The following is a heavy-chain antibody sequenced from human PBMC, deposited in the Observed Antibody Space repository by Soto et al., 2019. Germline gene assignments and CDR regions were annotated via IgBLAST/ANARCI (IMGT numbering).Heavy chain of an antibody. CDR3: AVVLGYCSGGSCFHAESFQN. J-gene: IGHJ1*01. V-gene: IGHV4-59*01. D-gene: IGHD2-15*01. Sequence: QVQLQESGPGLVKPSETLSLTRTVSGGSISSYYWSWIRQPPGKGLEGTGYIYYSGSTNYNPSLNRRVTISVDTSKNQFSLNLSAVTAADTAVYVCAVVLGYCSGGSCFHAESFQNWGQGTLVTVSS. CDR1: GGSISSYY. CDR2: IYYSGST.